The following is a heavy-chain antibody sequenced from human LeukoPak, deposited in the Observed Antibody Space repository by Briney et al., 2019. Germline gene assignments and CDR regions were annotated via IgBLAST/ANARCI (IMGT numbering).Heavy chain of an antibody. CDR3: ASRDKGYYYGMDV. CDR2: ISDSGGST. J-gene: IGHJ6*02. CDR1: GITLSNYG. V-gene: IGHV3-23*01. D-gene: IGHD5-24*01. Sequence: GGSLRLSCAVSGITLSNYGMSWVRQAPGQGLQWVAGISDSGGSTNYADSVKGRFTISRDNPKNTLYLQMNSLRAGDTAVYYCASRDKGYYYGMDVWGQGTTVTVSS.